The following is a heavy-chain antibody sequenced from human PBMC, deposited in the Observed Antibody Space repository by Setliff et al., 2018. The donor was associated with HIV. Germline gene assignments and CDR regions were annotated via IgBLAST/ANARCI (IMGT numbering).Heavy chain of an antibody. CDR1: GGSFSGYY. CDR3: AAASSWDPLLDY. D-gene: IGHD6-13*01. J-gene: IGHJ4*02. Sequence: PSETLSLTCAVYGGSFSGYYWSWIRQPPGKGLEWIGEINHSGSTNYNPSLKSRVTILVDTSKNQSSLKLSSVTAADTAVYYCAAASSWDPLLDYWGQGTLVTVSS. CDR2: INHSGST. V-gene: IGHV4-34*01.